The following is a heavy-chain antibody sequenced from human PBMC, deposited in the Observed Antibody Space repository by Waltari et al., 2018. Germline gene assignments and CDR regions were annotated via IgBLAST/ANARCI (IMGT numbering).Heavy chain of an antibody. CDR1: GGTFSSYA. J-gene: IGHJ4*02. CDR2: IIPIFGTA. D-gene: IGHD3-9*01. Sequence: QVQLVQSGAEVKKPGSSVKVSCKASGGTFSSYAISWVRQAPGQGLEWMGGIIPIFGTANYAQKFQRRVTITADESTSTAYMELSSLRSEDTAVYYCILTGYYKEASHFDYWGQGTLVTVSS. V-gene: IGHV1-69*12. CDR3: ILTGYYKEASHFDY.